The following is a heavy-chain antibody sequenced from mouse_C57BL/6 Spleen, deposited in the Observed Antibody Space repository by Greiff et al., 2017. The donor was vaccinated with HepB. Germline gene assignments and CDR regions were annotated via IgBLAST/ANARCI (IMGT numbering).Heavy chain of an antibody. V-gene: IGHV5-4*03. D-gene: IGHD2-3*01. Sequence: EVKLVESGGGLVKPGGSLKLSCAASGFTFSSYAMSWVRQTPEKRLEWVATISDGGSYTYYPDNVKGRFPISRDKAKNNLYLQMSHLKSEDTAMYYCARGDGYSDYWGQDTTLTVSS. CDR1: GFTFSSYA. J-gene: IGHJ2*01. CDR2: ISDGGSYT. CDR3: ARGDGYSDY.